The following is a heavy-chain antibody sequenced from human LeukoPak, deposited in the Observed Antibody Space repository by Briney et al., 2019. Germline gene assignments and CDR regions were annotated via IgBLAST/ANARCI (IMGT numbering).Heavy chain of an antibody. Sequence: GESLKISCKASGYTFTSYDINWVRQATGQGLEWMGWMNPNSGNTGYAQKFQGRVTMTRNTSISTAYMELSSLRSEDTAVCYCARGSWLVPNDYWGQGTLVTVSS. CDR1: GYTFTSYD. CDR3: ARGSWLVPNDY. J-gene: IGHJ4*02. V-gene: IGHV1-8*01. CDR2: MNPNSGNT. D-gene: IGHD6-19*01.